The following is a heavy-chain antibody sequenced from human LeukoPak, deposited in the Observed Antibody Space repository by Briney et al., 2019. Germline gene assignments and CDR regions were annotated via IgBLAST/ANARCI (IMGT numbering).Heavy chain of an antibody. V-gene: IGHV3-23*01. J-gene: IGHJ4*02. Sequence: GGSLRLSCAASGLTFSSYAMSWVRQAPGKGLEWVSAISGSGGSTYYADSVKGRFTISRDNSKNTLYLQMNSLRAEDTAVYYCAKVSAPPAYCGGDCYSGIDYWGQGTLVTVSS. CDR3: AKVSAPPAYCGGDCYSGIDY. CDR1: GLTFSSYA. CDR2: ISGSGGST. D-gene: IGHD2-21*02.